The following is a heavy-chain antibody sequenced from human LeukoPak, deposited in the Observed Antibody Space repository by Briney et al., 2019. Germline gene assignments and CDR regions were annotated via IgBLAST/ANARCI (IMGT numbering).Heavy chain of an antibody. CDR3: ARGEDYDSSGYYYLDY. J-gene: IGHJ4*02. V-gene: IGHV1-69*13. CDR1: GGTFSSYA. CDR2: IIPIFGTA. Sequence: SVKVSCKASGGTFSSYAISWVRQAPGQGLEWMGGIIPIFGTANYAQKFQGRVTITADESTSTAYMELSSLRSEDTAVYYCARGEDYDSSGYYYLDYWGQGTPVTVSS. D-gene: IGHD3-22*01.